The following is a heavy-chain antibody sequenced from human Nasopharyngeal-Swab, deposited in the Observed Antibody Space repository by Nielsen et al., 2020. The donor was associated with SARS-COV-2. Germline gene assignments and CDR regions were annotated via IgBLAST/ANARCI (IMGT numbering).Heavy chain of an antibody. J-gene: IGHJ6*03. Sequence: SETLSLTCTVSGGSISSSSYYWGWIRQPPGKGLEWIGSIYYSGSTYYNPSLKSRVTISVDTSKNQFSLKLSSVTAADTAVYYCARERSYYYYMDVWGKGTTVTVSS. CDR2: IYYSGST. CDR3: ARERSYYYYMDV. CDR1: GGSISSSSYY. V-gene: IGHV4-39*07.